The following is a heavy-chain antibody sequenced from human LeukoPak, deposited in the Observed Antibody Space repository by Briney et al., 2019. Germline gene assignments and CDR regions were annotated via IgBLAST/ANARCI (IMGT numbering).Heavy chain of an antibody. CDR2: IRYDGSNK. CDR1: GFTFSSYG. CDR3: AKHPGYSSSLDDY. V-gene: IGHV3-30*02. J-gene: IGHJ4*02. Sequence: GGSLRLSCAASGFTFSSYGMHWVRQAPGKGLEWVAFIRYDGSNKYYADSVKGRFTISRDNSKNTLYLQMNSLRAEDTAVYYCAKHPGYSSSLDDYWGQGTLFTVSS. D-gene: IGHD6-13*01.